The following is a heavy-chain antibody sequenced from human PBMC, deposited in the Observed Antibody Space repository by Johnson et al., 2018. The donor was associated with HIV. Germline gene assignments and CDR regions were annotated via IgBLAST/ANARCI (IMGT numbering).Heavy chain of an antibody. J-gene: IGHJ3*02. CDR2: ISYDGSNK. V-gene: IGHV3-30*14. CDR1: GFTFSSYA. D-gene: IGHD5-12*01. CDR3: AGGVEGVGYDRGENAFDI. Sequence: QVHLVESGGGVVQPGRSLRLSCAASGFTFSSYALHWVRQAPGKGLEWVTVISYDGSNKYYADSVKGRFTISRYNSKNTLYLQMNSLSAGDTAVYYCAGGVEGVGYDRGENAFDIWGQGTMVTVSS.